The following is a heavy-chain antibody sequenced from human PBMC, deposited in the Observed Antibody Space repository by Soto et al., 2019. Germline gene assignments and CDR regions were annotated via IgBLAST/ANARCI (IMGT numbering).Heavy chain of an antibody. CDR1: GFTFSNYD. V-gene: IGHV3-23*01. CDR2: ITGSGGST. Sequence: GGSLRLSCAATGFTFSNYDMSWVRQAPGKGLEWVSGITGSGGSTYYADSVKGRFTISRDNSKNTLYLQMNSLRAEDTAVYYCGKDARGPEHWGQGTRVTVSS. J-gene: IGHJ4*02. CDR3: GKDARGPEH.